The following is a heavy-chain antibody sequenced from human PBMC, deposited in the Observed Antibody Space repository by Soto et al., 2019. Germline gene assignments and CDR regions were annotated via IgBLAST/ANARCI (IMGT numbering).Heavy chain of an antibody. CDR2: MNPNSGNT. CDR3: VKGISGFDYYYMDV. D-gene: IGHD3-16*01. Sequence: QVQLVQSGAEVNKPGASVKVSCKASGYTFTSYDINWVRQATGQGLEWMGWMNPNSGNTGYAQKFQGRVTMTRNTSISTAYMELSSLRSEDTAVYYCVKGISGFDYYYMDVWGKGTTVTVSS. V-gene: IGHV1-8*01. CDR1: GYTFTSYD. J-gene: IGHJ6*03.